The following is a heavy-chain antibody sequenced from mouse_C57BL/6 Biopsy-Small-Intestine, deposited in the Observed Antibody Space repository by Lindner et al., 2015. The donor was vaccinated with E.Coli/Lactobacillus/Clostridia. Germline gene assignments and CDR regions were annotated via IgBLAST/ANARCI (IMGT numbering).Heavy chain of an antibody. CDR2: ILPGSDDT. Sequence: VQLQESGPELMKPGASVKLSCKATGYTFTGYWIDWVKQRPGHGLEWIGEILPGSDDTNFNEKFKGKASFTAVTSSNTAYMQLSSLTTEDSAIYFCARRPFDYWGQGTTLTVSS. CDR3: ARRPFDY. CDR1: GYTFTGYW. J-gene: IGHJ2*01. V-gene: IGHV1-9*01.